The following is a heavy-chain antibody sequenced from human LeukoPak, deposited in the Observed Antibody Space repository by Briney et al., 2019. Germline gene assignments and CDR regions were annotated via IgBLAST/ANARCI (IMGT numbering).Heavy chain of an antibody. D-gene: IGHD3-22*01. J-gene: IGHJ4*02. CDR1: GFTFSSYA. CDR3: AKQRAYATMTHFDY. V-gene: IGHV3-23*01. Sequence: GGSLRLSCAASGFTFSSYAMSWVHQAPGKGLEWVSAISGSGGSTYYADSVKGRFTISRDNSKNTLYLQMNSLRAEDTAVYYCAKQRAYATMTHFDYWGQGTLVTVSS. CDR2: ISGSGGST.